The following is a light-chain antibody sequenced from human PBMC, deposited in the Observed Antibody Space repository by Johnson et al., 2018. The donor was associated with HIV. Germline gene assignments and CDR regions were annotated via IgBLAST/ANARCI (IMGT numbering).Light chain of an antibody. Sequence: QSVLTQPPSVSAAPGQKVTIYCSGSSSNIGNNYVSWYQQLPGTAPKLLIYENNKRPSGIPDRFSGSKSGTSATLGITGLQTGDEADYYCGTWDSRRGVFGTGTKVTVL. CDR2: ENN. J-gene: IGLJ1*01. V-gene: IGLV1-51*02. CDR3: GTWDSRRGV. CDR1: SSNIGNNY.